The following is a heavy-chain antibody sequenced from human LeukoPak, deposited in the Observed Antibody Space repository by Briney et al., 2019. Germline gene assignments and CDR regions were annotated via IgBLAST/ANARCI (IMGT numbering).Heavy chain of an antibody. CDR1: GFXFSGHW. CDR3: ARGSSGPDF. J-gene: IGHJ4*02. V-gene: IGHV3-74*01. CDR2: INNDGSDT. Sequence: GGSLRLSCAASGFXFSGHWMHWVRQAPGKGLVWVSRINNDGSDTVYADSVKGRFTISRDNAKNTLYLQMNSLRAEDTAVCYCARGSSGPDFWGQGTLVTVSS.